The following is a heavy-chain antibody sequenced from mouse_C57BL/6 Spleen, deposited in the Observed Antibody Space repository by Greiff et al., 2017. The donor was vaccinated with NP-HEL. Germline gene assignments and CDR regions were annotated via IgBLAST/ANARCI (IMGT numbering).Heavy chain of an antibody. CDR1: GYTFTSYW. Sequence: QVQLKQPGTELVKPGASVKLSCKASGYTFTSYWMHWVKQRPGQGLEWIGNINPSNGGTNYNEKFKSKATLTVDKSSSTAYMQLSSLTSEDSAVYYCARFSSFYYAMDYWGQGTSVTVSS. D-gene: IGHD1-1*01. CDR3: ARFSSFYYAMDY. V-gene: IGHV1-53*01. J-gene: IGHJ4*01. CDR2: INPSNGGT.